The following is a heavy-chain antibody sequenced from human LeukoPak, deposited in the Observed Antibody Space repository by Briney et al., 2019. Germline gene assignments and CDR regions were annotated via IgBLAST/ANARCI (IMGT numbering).Heavy chain of an antibody. D-gene: IGHD3-10*01. CDR3: ARHSGNYLSPLDY. CDR1: GGSVSSGTNY. CDR2: IYYSGTT. J-gene: IGHJ4*02. V-gene: IGHV4-61*01. Sequence: PPETLSLTCTVSGGSVSSGTNYWSWIRQPPGKGLEWIGYIYYSGTTNYNPSLKSRVTISVDTSKNQFSLKLSSVTAADTAVYYCARHSGNYLSPLDYWGQGTLVTVSS.